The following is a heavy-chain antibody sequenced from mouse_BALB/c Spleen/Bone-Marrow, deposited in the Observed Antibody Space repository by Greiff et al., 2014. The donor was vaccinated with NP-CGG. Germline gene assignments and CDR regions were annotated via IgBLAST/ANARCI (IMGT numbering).Heavy chain of an antibody. CDR3: ARYYYGSSYFDY. CDR1: GFNIKDTY. J-gene: IGHJ2*01. D-gene: IGHD1-1*01. V-gene: IGHV14-3*02. CDR2: IDPANGNT. Sequence: VQLKQSGAELVKPGASVKLSCTAFGFNIKDTYMHWVKQRPEQGLEGIGRIDPANGNTKYDPKFQGKATITADTSSNTAYLQLSSLTSEDTAVYYCARYYYGSSYFDYWGQGTTLTVSS.